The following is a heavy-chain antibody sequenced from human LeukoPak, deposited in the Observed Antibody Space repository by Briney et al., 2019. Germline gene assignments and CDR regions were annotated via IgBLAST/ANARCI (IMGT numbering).Heavy chain of an antibody. J-gene: IGHJ4*02. V-gene: IGHV3-30*18. CDR3: AKGELGLWFDY. D-gene: IGHD5-18*01. Sequence: PGGSLRLSCAASRFTFSSYGMHWVRQAPGKGLEWVALISYDGSNKYYADSVKGRFTISRDNSKNTLYLQMNSLRAEDTAVYYCAKGELGLWFDYWGQGTLVTASS. CDR2: ISYDGSNK. CDR1: RFTFSSYG.